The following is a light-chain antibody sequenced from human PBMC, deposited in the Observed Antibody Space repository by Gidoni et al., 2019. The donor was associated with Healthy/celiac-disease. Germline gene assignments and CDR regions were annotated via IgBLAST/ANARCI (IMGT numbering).Light chain of an antibody. Sequence: NFMLTQPHSVSESPGKPVTISCTRSSGSIASNYVQWYQQRPGSAPTTVIYEDNQRPSGVPDRFSGSIDSSSNSASLTISGLKTEDEADYYCQSYDSSNLYVFGTGTKVTVL. J-gene: IGLJ1*01. V-gene: IGLV6-57*04. CDR2: EDN. CDR3: QSYDSSNLYV. CDR1: SGSIASNY.